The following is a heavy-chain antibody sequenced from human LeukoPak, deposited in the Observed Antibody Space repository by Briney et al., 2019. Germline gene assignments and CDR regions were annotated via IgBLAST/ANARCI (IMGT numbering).Heavy chain of an antibody. Sequence: PSETLSLTCTVSGGSISSSSYYWGWIRQPPGKGLEWIGYIYYSGSTNYNPSLKSRVTISVDTSKNQFSLKLSSVTAADTAVYYYATGVHGYSYGYLYYWGQGTLVTVSS. CDR3: ATGVHGYSYGYLYY. CDR2: IYYSGST. CDR1: GGSISSSSYY. D-gene: IGHD5-18*01. J-gene: IGHJ4*02. V-gene: IGHV4-61*05.